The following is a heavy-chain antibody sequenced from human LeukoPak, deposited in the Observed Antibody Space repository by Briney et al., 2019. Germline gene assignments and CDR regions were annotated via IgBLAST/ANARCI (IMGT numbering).Heavy chain of an antibody. V-gene: IGHV4-30-2*01. CDR1: GGSISSGGYS. CDR3: ARQYSSSWTFDY. D-gene: IGHD6-13*01. CDR2: IYHSGST. J-gene: IGHJ4*02. Sequence: PSETLSLTCAVSGGSISSGGYSWSWIRQPPGKGLEWIGYIYHSGSTYYNPSLKSRVTISVDRSKNQFSLKLSSVTAADTAVYYCARQYSSSWTFDYWGQGTLITVSS.